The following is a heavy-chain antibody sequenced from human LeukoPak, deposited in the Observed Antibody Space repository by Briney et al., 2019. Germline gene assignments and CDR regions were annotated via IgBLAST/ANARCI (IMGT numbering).Heavy chain of an antibody. CDR2: ISAYNGNT. CDR1: GYTFTSYG. Sequence: GASVKVSCKASGYTFTSYGISWVRQAPGQGLEWMGWISAYNGNTNYAQKFQGRVTMTTDTSTSTAYMELRSLRSDDTAVYYCARGGYSGYDFLGYFDYWGQGTLVTVSS. CDR3: ARGGYSGYDFLGYFDY. J-gene: IGHJ4*02. V-gene: IGHV1-18*01. D-gene: IGHD5-12*01.